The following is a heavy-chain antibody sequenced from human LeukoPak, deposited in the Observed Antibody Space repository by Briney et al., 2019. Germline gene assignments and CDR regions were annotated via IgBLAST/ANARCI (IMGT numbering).Heavy chain of an antibody. D-gene: IGHD6-13*01. J-gene: IGHJ4*02. CDR1: GYTFTDYY. V-gene: IGHV1-2*02. CDR3: ATLPGIAAAGYSNFDY. CDR2: VNPNSGGT. Sequence: ASVKVSCKASGYTFTDYYMNWVRQAPGQGLEWMGWVNPNSGGTNYAQKFQGRVTMTRDTSISTAYMELTRLRSDDTAMYYCATLPGIAAAGYSNFDYWGQGTLVTVSS.